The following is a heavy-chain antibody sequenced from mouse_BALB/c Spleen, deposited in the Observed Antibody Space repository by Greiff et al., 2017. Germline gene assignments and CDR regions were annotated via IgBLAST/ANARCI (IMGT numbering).Heavy chain of an antibody. CDR2: INPGSGGT. D-gene: IGHD2-3*01. J-gene: IGHJ3*01. V-gene: IGHV1-54*01. CDR1: GYAFTNYL. CDR3: ARVRRFYDGYYVGFAY. Sequence: VQLQQSGAELVRPGTSVKVSCKASGYAFTNYLIEWVKQRPGQGLEWIGVINPGSGGTNYNEKFKGKATLTADKSSSTAYMQLSSLTSDDSAVYFCARVRRFYDGYYVGFAYWGQGTLVTVSA.